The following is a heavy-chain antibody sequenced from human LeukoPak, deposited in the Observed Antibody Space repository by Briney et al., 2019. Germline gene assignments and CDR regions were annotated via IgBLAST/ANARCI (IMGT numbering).Heavy chain of an antibody. V-gene: IGHV1-69*06. D-gene: IGHD5-18*01. CDR1: GGTFSSYA. CDR2: IIPIFGTA. Sequence: SVKVSCKASGGTFSSYAISWVRQAPGQGLEWMGGIIPIFGTANYAQKFQGRVTITADKSTSTAYMELSSLRSEDTAVYYCARKRMDTAMVSYYYSGMDVWGKGTTVTVSS. CDR3: ARKRMDTAMVSYYYSGMDV. J-gene: IGHJ6*04.